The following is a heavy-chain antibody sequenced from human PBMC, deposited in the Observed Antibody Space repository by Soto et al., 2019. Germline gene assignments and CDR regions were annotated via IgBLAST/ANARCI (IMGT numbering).Heavy chain of an antibody. V-gene: IGHV4-34*01. J-gene: IGHJ6*02. Sequence: SETLSLTCAVYGGSFSGYYWSWIRQPPGKGLEWIGEINHSGSTNYNPSLKSRVTISVDTSKNQFSLKLSSVTAADTAVYYCAATKGIAAAGANYYYGMAVWGQGTTVTVSS. CDR3: AATKGIAAAGANYYYGMAV. CDR2: INHSGST. D-gene: IGHD6-13*01. CDR1: GGSFSGYY.